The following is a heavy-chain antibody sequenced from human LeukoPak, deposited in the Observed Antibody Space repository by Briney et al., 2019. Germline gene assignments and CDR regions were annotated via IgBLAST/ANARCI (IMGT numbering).Heavy chain of an antibody. CDR3: AKSKWFGELSPFDY. V-gene: IGHV3-23*01. J-gene: IGHJ4*02. CDR2: ISGSGGST. Sequence: PGGSLRLSCAASGFTFSNAWMSWVRQAPGKGLEWVSAISGSGGSTYYADSVKGRFTISRDNSKNTLYLQMNSLRAEDTAVYYCAKSKWFGELSPFDYWGQGTLVTVSS. D-gene: IGHD3-10*01. CDR1: GFTFSNAW.